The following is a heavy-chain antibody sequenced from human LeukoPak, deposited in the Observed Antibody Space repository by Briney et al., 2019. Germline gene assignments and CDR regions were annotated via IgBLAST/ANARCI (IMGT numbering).Heavy chain of an antibody. Sequence: SETLSLTCTVSGGSVSSGSYYWSWVRQPPGKGLEWIGYIYYSGSTNYNPSLKSRVTISVGTSKNQFSLKLSSVTAADTAVYYCARVKILYYYGSGGQPPYFDYWGQGTLVTVSS. CDR1: GGSVSSGSYY. D-gene: IGHD3-10*01. CDR2: IYYSGST. CDR3: ARVKILYYYGSGGQPPYFDY. J-gene: IGHJ4*02. V-gene: IGHV4-61*01.